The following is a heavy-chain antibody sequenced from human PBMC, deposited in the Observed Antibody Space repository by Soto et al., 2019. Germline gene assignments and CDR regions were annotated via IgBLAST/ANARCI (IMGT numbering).Heavy chain of an antibody. CDR3: AKDSYSDFWSGQYYYFDF. CDR1: RFTFSTFA. CDR2: ISGGGANT. V-gene: IGHV3-23*01. J-gene: IGHJ4*02. Sequence: GGSLRLSCAASRFTFSTFAMSWVRQAPGKWREWVAAISGGGANTNYADSVKGRFTISRDNSKNTLYLQMDSLRAEDTAIYFCAKDSYSDFWSGQYYYFDFWGQGTLVTVSS. D-gene: IGHD3-3*01.